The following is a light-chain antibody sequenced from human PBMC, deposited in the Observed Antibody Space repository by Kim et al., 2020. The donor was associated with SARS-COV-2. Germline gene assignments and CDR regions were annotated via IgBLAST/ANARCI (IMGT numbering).Light chain of an antibody. Sequence: SYELTQPPSVSVAPGKTARITCGGNNIGSKSVHWYQQKPGQAPVLFIYYDSDRPSGIPERFSGSNSGNTATLTISRVEAGDEADTYCQVWDSISDHPVFG. J-gene: IGLJ3*02. V-gene: IGLV3-21*04. CDR2: YDS. CDR1: NIGSKS. CDR3: QVWDSISDHPV.